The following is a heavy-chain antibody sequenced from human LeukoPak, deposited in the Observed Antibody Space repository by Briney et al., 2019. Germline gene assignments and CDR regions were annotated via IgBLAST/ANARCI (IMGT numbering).Heavy chain of an antibody. CDR2: ISYDGSNK. D-gene: IGHD2-2*01. CDR3: ARVGGPYCSSTSCRTDYYYYGMDV. J-gene: IGHJ6*02. Sequence: PGGSLRLSCAASGLTFSSYTMNWVRQAPGKGLEWVAVISYDGSNKYYADSVKGRFTISRDNSKNTLYLQMNSLRAEDTAVYYCARVGGPYCSSTSCRTDYYYYGMDVWGQGTTVTVSS. V-gene: IGHV3-30*04. CDR1: GLTFSSYT.